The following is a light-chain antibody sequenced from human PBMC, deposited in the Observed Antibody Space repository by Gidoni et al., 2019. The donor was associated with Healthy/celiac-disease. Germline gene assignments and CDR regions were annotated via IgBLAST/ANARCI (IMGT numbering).Light chain of an antibody. CDR1: ALPKQY. Sequence: SYELTQPPPVSVSPGQTARITCSGDALPKQYAYWYQQKPGQAPVLVIYKDSERPSGIPERFSCSSSGTTVTLTISGVQAEDEADYYCQSADSSGTPNWVFGGGTKLTVL. CDR3: QSADSSGTPNWV. J-gene: IGLJ3*02. CDR2: KDS. V-gene: IGLV3-25*03.